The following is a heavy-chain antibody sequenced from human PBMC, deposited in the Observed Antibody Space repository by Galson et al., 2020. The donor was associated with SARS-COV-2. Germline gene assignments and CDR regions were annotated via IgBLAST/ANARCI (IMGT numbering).Heavy chain of an antibody. CDR2: ISGSGGST. CDR3: AKAGVAYCGGDCYGWFDP. CDR1: GFTFSTYA. V-gene: IGHV3-23*01. J-gene: IGHJ5*02. D-gene: IGHD2-21*01. Sequence: GGSLRLSCAASGFTFSTYAMSWVRQAPGKGLEWVSAISGSGGSTYYADSVRGRFTISRDNSKSTLYLQMNSLRAEDTAVFYCAKAGVAYCGGDCYGWFDPWGQGTLFTVSS.